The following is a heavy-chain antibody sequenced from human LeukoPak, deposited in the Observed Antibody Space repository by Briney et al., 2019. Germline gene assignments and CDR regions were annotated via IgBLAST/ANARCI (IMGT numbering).Heavy chain of an antibody. D-gene: IGHD1-26*01. CDR1: GFTFSSYA. V-gene: IGHV3-23*01. Sequence: GGSLGLSYVTSGFTFSSYAMSWVRQAPGKGLEWVSVISGSGGTTYYADSVKGRFTISRDNSKSTLYLQMNSLRAEDTAVYYCAKDTSGSTSYSYHYGMDAWGQGTTVTVSS. CDR3: AKDTSGSTSYSYHYGMDA. CDR2: ISGSGGTT. J-gene: IGHJ6*02.